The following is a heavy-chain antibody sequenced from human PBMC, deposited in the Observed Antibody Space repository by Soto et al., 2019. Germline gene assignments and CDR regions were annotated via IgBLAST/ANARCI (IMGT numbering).Heavy chain of an antibody. CDR3: TRTITGYAFDS. CDR2: IYYTGST. Sequence: PSETLSLTCTVSGGSINSYYWTWIRQPPGKGLEWIGYIYYTGSTNYNPSLKVRVTISLDRSKTQFSLKLSSVIAADTSMYYCTRTITGYAFDSWGQGTPVTVSS. D-gene: IGHD1-1*01. J-gene: IGHJ4*02. V-gene: IGHV4-59*01. CDR1: GGSINSYY.